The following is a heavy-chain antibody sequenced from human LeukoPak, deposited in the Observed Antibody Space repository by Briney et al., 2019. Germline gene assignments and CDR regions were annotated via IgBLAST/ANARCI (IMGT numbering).Heavy chain of an antibody. CDR1: GGTFSSYA. Sequence: GSSVKVSCKASGGTFSSYAISWVRQAPGQGLDWMGRVIPIFGTANYAQKFQGRVTITTDESTSTAYMELSSVRSEDTAVYYCARDGLVAAAGKDYYYYMDVWGKGTTVTVSS. V-gene: IGHV1-69*05. CDR3: ARDGLVAAAGKDYYYYMDV. CDR2: VIPIFGTA. D-gene: IGHD6-13*01. J-gene: IGHJ6*03.